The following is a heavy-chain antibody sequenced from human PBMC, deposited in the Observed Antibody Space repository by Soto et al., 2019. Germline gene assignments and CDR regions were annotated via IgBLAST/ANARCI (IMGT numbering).Heavy chain of an antibody. CDR3: ARFGGDLTGYLWFDP. CDR1: GYTFTSYG. D-gene: IGHD3-9*01. CDR2: ISAYNGNT. J-gene: IGHJ5*02. Sequence: ASVKVSCQASGYTFTSYGISWVRQAPGQGLEWMGWISAYNGNTNYAQKLQGRVTMTTDTSTSTAYMELRSLRSDDTAVYYCARFGGDLTGYLWFDPWGQGTLVIVSS. V-gene: IGHV1-18*04.